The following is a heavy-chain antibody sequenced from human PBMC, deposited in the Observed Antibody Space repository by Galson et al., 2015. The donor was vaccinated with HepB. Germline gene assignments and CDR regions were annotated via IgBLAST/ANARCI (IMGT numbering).Heavy chain of an antibody. V-gene: IGHV1-69*13. CDR1: RGPFKFYG. D-gene: IGHD2-15*01. CDR2: IIPLFGTS. CDR3: ARGGYCSSGSCYGNWFDP. Sequence: SVKVSCKASRGPFKFYGISWIRQAPGQGLEWMGAIIPLFGTSNYAQKFQGRVTITADEITSTAYMNMSSLSSEDTAVYYCARGGYCSSGSCYGNWFDPWGQGTLITVSS. J-gene: IGHJ5*02.